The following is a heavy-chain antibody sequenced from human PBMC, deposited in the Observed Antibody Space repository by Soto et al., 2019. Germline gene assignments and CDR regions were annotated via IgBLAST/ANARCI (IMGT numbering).Heavy chain of an antibody. J-gene: IGHJ4*02. CDR1: GFAFSSEW. Sequence: LRVSFAASGFAFSSEWMHWVRQAPGKGLVWVSRIDPYDTGITYADSVKGRFTISRDNAKNTLYSQMNSLRAEDTAVYYCTSDTFGARDSWGQGTLVTVSS. V-gene: IGHV3-74*01. CDR2: IDPYDTGI. CDR3: TSDTFGARDS. D-gene: IGHD2-15*01.